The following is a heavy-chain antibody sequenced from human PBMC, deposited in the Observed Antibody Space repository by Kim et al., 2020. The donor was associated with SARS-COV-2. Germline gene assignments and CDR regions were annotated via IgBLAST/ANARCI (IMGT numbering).Heavy chain of an antibody. CDR2: ASRSGATT. D-gene: IGHD2-2*01. V-gene: IGHV3-23*01. J-gene: IGHJ4*02. CDR1: GFTFDTFA. CDR3: ARAPASIIAYFDF. Sequence: GGSLRLSCATSGFTFDTFAMAWVRQTPGKGLEWVSAASRSGATTYYADSVKGRFTISRDNSRSTLYLQMTRLTAEDAAMYFCARAPASIIAYFDFWGQGAPVTVS.